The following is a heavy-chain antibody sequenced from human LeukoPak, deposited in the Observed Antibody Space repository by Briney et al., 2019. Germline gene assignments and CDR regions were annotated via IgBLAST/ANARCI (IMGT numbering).Heavy chain of an antibody. J-gene: IGHJ4*02. CDR3: TSHTISLARRDGYTTFDY. Sequence: SVKVSCRASGGTFSSYAISWVRQAPGQGLEWMGGIIPIFGTANYAQKFQGRVTITADESTSTAYMELSSLRSEDTAVYYCTSHTISLARRDGYTTFDYWGQGTLVTISS. CDR1: GGTFSSYA. V-gene: IGHV1-69*13. D-gene: IGHD5-24*01. CDR2: IIPIFGTA.